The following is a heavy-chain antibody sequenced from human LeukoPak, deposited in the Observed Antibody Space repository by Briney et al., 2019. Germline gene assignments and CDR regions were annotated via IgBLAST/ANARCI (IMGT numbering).Heavy chain of an antibody. D-gene: IGHD2-2*01. CDR3: ARGLGYCSSTSCYQVFDI. J-gene: IGHJ3*02. CDR1: GGSISTYY. CDR2: IYYTGST. Sequence: SETLSLTCTVSGGSISTYYWSWIRQPPGKGLEWIGYIYYTGSTNYNPSLKSRVTISVDTSKNQFSLKLSSVTAADTALYYCARGLGYCSSTSCYQVFDIWGQGTMVTVSS. V-gene: IGHV4-59*01.